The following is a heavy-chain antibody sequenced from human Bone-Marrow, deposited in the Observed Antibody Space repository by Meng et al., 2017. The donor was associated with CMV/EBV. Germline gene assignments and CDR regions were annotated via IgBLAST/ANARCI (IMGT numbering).Heavy chain of an antibody. CDR3: ATSAYDFWHGVYSGVVDYNGMDV. J-gene: IGHJ6*02. V-gene: IGHV1-46*01. D-gene: IGHD3-3*01. Sequence: ASVKVSCKASGYTFTSYYMHWVRQAPGQGLEWMGIINPSGGSTTYAQKFQGRVTLTRDTSASTVYMELSSLRSEDTAVYYCATSAYDFWHGVYSGVVDYNGMDVWGQGTTVTV. CDR2: INPSGGST. CDR1: GYTFTSYY.